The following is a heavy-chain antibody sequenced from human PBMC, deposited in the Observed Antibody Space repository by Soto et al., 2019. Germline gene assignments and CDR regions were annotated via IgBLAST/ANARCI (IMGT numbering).Heavy chain of an antibody. J-gene: IGHJ6*02. CDR2: ISAYNGNT. Sequence: QVQLVQSGAEVKKPGASVKVSCKASGYTFTSYGISWVRQAPGQGLEWMGWISAYNGNTNYAQKLQGRVTMTTDTSTSTAYMKLRSLRSNDTAVYYCARRIAARPYYYYYGMDVWGQGTTVTVSS. D-gene: IGHD6-6*01. V-gene: IGHV1-18*01. CDR3: ARRIAARPYYYYYGMDV. CDR1: GYTFTSYG.